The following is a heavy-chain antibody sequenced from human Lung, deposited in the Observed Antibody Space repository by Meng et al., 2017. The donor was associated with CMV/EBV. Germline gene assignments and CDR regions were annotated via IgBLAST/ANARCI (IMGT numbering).Heavy chain of an antibody. CDR1: GYPFTSYG. J-gene: IGHJ1*01. D-gene: IGHD1-1*01. CDR2: ISPYSGNT. Sequence: QVQLVQSGPEVKKPGXSVKVSXQPSGYPFTSYGISCVRQAPGQGLEWMGWISPYSGNTKYAQNLQGRVTLTTDTSTDTAYMELGSLIFDDTAVYYCARDPRYSDNWFRAGDFKQWGQGTLVIVSS. CDR3: ARDPRYSDNWFRAGDFKQ. V-gene: IGHV1-18*01.